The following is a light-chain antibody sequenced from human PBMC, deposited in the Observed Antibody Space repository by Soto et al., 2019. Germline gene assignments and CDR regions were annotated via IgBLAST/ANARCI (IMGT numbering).Light chain of an antibody. Sequence: QSVLTQSPSASASLGASVKLTCTLSSGHSSYAIAWHQQQPEKGPRYLMKLNSDGSHSKGDGIPYRPSGSSSGAESYLTISSLLSADDDDYYCQTSETGIHAVVFGAGTKLTVL. V-gene: IGLV4-69*01. J-gene: IGLJ2*01. CDR1: SGHSSYA. CDR3: QTSETGIHAVV. CDR2: LNSDGSH.